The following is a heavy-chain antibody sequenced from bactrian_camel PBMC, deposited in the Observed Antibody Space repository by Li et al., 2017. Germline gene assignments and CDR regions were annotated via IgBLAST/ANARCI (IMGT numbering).Heavy chain of an antibody. CDR3: ATDYFSGGFCLETPSFGY. CDR1: GYTYSSRYA. Sequence: HVQLVESGGGSVQAGGSLRLSCAVSGYTYSSRYAMAWFRQAPGSEREGVAAIDADGSANYADSVKGRFTISQDNAKNTLYLQMSSLNPADTAMYYCATDYFSGGFCLETPSFGYWGQGTQVTVS. CDR2: IDADGSA. J-gene: IGHJ6*01. D-gene: IGHD2*01. V-gene: IGHV3S53*01.